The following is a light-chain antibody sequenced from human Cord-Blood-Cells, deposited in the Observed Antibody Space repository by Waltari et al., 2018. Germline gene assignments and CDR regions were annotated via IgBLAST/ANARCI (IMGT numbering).Light chain of an antibody. J-gene: IGLJ1*01. CDR1: SSNIGSNT. CDR3: AAWDDSLNGYV. V-gene: IGLV1-44*01. Sequence: QSVLTQPPSASGTPGQRVTISCSGSSSNIGSNTVNWYQQPPGHAPKILIYSNNQRPSGVPDRFSGSKSGTSASLAISGLQSEDEADYYCAAWDDSLNGYVFGTGTKVTVL. CDR2: SNN.